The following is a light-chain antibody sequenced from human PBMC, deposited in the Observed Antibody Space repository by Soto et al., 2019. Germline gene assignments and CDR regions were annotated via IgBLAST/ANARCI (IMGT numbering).Light chain of an antibody. J-gene: IGKJ1*01. Sequence: DIPMTQSPSTLSASVGDRVTITCRASQSISSWLAWYQQKPGKAPKLLIYKASSLESGVPSRFSGSGSGTEFTLTISSLQPDDFATYYCQHAQGTFGQGTKVEIK. V-gene: IGKV1-5*03. CDR2: KAS. CDR3: QHAQGT. CDR1: QSISSW.